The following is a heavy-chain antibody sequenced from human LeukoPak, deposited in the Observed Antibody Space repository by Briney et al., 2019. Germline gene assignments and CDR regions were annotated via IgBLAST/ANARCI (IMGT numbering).Heavy chain of an antibody. CDR3: ARLRGSGWCGDY. J-gene: IGHJ4*02. CDR2: IWYDGSNK. D-gene: IGHD6-19*01. CDR1: GFTFSNYG. Sequence: GGSLRLSCAASGFTFSNYGMHWVRQAPGKGLEWVAVIWYDGSNKYYADSVKGRFTISRDNSKNTVYLQMNSLRAEDTAVYYCARLRGSGWCGDYWGQGTLVTVSS. V-gene: IGHV3-33*08.